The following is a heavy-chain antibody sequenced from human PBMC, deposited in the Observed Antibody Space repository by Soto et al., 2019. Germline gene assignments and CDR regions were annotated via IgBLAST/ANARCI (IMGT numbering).Heavy chain of an antibody. J-gene: IGHJ4*02. CDR3: VKGPRNWGFDY. CDR1: EYTFINYD. D-gene: IGHD7-27*01. Sequence: QVQLVQSGAEVKKPGASVKVSCKASEYTFINYDINWVRQTSGQGLEWMGWMNPNNGNTGYAQNFQGRVTMTRSTSVSTAYMELSSLTSEDTAVYYCVKGPRNWGFDYWGQGTLVTVSS. CDR2: MNPNNGNT. V-gene: IGHV1-8*01.